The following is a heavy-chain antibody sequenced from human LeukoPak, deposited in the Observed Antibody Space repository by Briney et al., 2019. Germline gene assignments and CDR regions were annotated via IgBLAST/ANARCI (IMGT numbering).Heavy chain of an antibody. Sequence: ASVKVSCKASGYTFTSYDINWVRQATGQGLEWMGWMKPNSGNTGYAQKFQGRVTMTRNTSISTAYMELSSLRSEDTAVYYCARGYKPYGSGTHPHWFDPWGQGTLVTVSS. D-gene: IGHD3-10*01. CDR2: MKPNSGNT. CDR3: ARGYKPYGSGTHPHWFDP. V-gene: IGHV1-8*01. J-gene: IGHJ5*02. CDR1: GYTFTSYD.